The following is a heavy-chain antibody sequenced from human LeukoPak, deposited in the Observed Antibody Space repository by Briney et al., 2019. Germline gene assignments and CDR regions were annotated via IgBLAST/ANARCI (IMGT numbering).Heavy chain of an antibody. D-gene: IGHD1-7*01. CDR3: ARGRRRTKIVADY. CDR2: INHSGSI. V-gene: IGHV4-34*01. J-gene: IGHJ4*02. Sequence: SETLSLTCAVYGGSFSGYYWSWIRQPPGKGLEWIGEINHSGSINYNPSLKSRVTISVDTSKNQSSLKLSSVTAADTAVYYCARGRRRTKIVADYWGQGTLVTVSS. CDR1: GGSFSGYY.